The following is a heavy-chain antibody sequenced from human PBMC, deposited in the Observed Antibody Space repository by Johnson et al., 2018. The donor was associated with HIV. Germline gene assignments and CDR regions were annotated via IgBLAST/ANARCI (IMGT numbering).Heavy chain of an antibody. Sequence: VQLVESGGGVVQPGKSLRLSCAASGFTFDDYGMSWVRQAPGKGLEWVSGINWNGGSTGYADSVKGRFTISRDNAKNSLYLQMNSLRAEDTALYYCARDPILFCGGYCYSSFVGAFDIWGQGTMVTVSS. J-gene: IGHJ3*02. CDR1: GFTFDDYG. CDR3: ARDPILFCGGYCYSSFVGAFDI. D-gene: IGHD2-21*02. CDR2: INWNGGST. V-gene: IGHV3-20*04.